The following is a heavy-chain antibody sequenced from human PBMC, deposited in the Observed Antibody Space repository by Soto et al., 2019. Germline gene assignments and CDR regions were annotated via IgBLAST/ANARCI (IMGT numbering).Heavy chain of an antibody. CDR1: GGTFSSYA. D-gene: IGHD6-13*01. V-gene: IGHV1-69*06. J-gene: IGHJ6*02. CDR3: TTIAAAVANYYYGMDV. CDR2: IIPIFGTA. Sequence: SVKVSCKASGGTFSSYAISWVRQAPGQGLEWMGGIIPIFGTANYAQKFQGRVTITADKSTSTAYMELSSLRSEDTAVYYCTTIAAAVANYYYGMDVWGQGTTVTVSS.